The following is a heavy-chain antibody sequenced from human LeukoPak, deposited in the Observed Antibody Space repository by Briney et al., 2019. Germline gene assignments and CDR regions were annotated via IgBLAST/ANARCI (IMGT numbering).Heavy chain of an antibody. CDR3: AKALYDSGTHFTFDC. D-gene: IGHD3-10*01. CDR2: ISYDGSNK. Sequence: GGSLRLSCAASGFTFSSYGMHWVRQAPGKGLEWVAVISYDGSNKYYADSVKGRFTISRDNSKNTLYLQMNSLRAEDTAIYYCAKALYDSGTHFTFDCWGQGTLVTVSS. V-gene: IGHV3-30*18. CDR1: GFTFSSYG. J-gene: IGHJ4*02.